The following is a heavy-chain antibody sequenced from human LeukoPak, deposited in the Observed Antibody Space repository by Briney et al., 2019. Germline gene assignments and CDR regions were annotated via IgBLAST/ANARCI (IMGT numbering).Heavy chain of an antibody. D-gene: IGHD3-22*01. J-gene: IGHJ4*02. CDR2: IYTSGST. CDR3: ARESYYDYSGETDY. V-gene: IGHV4-61*02. CDR1: GGSISSGNYY. Sequence: SETLSLTCTVSGGSISSGNYYWSWIRQPAGKVLEWIGRIYTSGSTNYNPSLKSRVTISVDTSKNQFSLKLISVTAADTAVYYCARESYYDYSGETDYWGQGTLVTVSS.